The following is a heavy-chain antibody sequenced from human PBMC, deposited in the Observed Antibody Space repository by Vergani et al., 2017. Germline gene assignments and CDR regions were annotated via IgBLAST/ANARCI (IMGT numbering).Heavy chain of an antibody. V-gene: IGHV3-23*01. CDR1: GFTFSTYA. D-gene: IGHD1-26*01. J-gene: IGHJ4*02. Sequence: EVQLLESGGSLKQPGGSVRLSCAASGFTFSTYAMHWVRQAPGKGLEWVSALTGGGGRTYYADSFKGRFIISRDNSRDTLYLQMNSLRPEETATYYCVKDAGSYENFFDSWGKGTLVTVSS. CDR3: VKDAGSYENFFDS. CDR2: LTGGGGRT.